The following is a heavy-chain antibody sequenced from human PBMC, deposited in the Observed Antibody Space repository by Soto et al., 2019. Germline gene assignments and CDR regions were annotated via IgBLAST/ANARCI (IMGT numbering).Heavy chain of an antibody. CDR1: GDAISNYY. J-gene: IGHJ4*02. V-gene: IGHV4-59*03. CDR3: ARGTRALITTFFAY. D-gene: IGHD1-20*01. CDR2: VHESGST. Sequence: PSETLSRTCSVSGDAISNYYWSWIRQTRGRGLEWIGCVHESGSTDYNPYLRGRAIISLHTSTSQFSLSLRPPTAADTATYSCARGTRALITTFFAYWGQG.